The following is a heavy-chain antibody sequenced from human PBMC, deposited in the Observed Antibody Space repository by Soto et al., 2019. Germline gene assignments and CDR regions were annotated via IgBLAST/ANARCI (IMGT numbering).Heavy chain of an antibody. CDR3: ARGRSINTNMDY. J-gene: IGHJ4*02. D-gene: IGHD2-2*01. CDR1: GFTFSTYS. CDR2: ISSSRGYR. V-gene: IGHV3-21*01. Sequence: EAQLVESVGGLVKPGGSLRLSCAASGFTFSTYSMNWVRQAPGKGLEWVSSISSSRGYRSYADSVKGRFTISRDNAKNSLYLQMDSLRAEDTAVYYCARGRSINTNMDYWGQGTLVTVSS.